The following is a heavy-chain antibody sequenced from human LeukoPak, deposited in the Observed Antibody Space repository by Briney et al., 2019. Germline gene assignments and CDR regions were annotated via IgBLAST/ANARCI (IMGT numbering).Heavy chain of an antibody. CDR1: GFTFSRYA. Sequence: GGPLRLSCAASGFTFSRYAMSWVRQAPGKGLECVSGLSGSGNYTYYADSVKGRFTISRDNSKNTLFLQMNSLRAEDTAIYYCAKDLRGYYDLEAFFDYWGQGILVTVSS. J-gene: IGHJ4*02. CDR2: LSGSGNYT. D-gene: IGHD3-3*01. CDR3: AKDLRGYYDLEAFFDY. V-gene: IGHV3-23*01.